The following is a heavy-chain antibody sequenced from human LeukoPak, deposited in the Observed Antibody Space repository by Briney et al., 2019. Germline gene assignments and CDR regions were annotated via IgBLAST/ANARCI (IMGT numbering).Heavy chain of an antibody. J-gene: IGHJ5*02. CDR2: IIPIFGTA. Sequence: SVKVSCKASGGTFSSYAISWVRQAPGQGLEWMGGIIPIFGTANYAQKFQGRVTITADGSTSTAYMELSSLRSEDTAVYYCARDLNGGIAAAGTGDNWFDPWGQGTLVTVSS. V-gene: IGHV1-69*13. CDR3: ARDLNGGIAAAGTGDNWFDP. CDR1: GGTFSSYA. D-gene: IGHD6-13*01.